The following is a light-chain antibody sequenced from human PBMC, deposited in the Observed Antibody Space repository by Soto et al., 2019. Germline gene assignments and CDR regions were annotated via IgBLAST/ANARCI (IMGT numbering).Light chain of an antibody. CDR2: SAS. V-gene: IGKV1-27*01. Sequence: IQMTQSPSSQSASVGDRVTITCRASQGGRTYLAWYQQKPGKVPKLLIFSASTLQSGVPPRFSGSGSGTDFTLTISSLQPEDVASYYCQKYDSAPWTFGQGTKVEIK. CDR1: QGGRTY. CDR3: QKYDSAPWT. J-gene: IGKJ1*01.